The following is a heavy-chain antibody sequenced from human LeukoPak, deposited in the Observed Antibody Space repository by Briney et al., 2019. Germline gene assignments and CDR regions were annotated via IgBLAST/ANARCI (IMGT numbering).Heavy chain of an antibody. CDR1: GFTFSSYS. J-gene: IGHJ4*02. Sequence: PGGSLRLSCAASGFTFSSYSMNWVRQAPGKGLEWVSYISSSGTTIYYADSVKGRFTISRDNAKNSLYLQMNSLRDEDTAVYYCARDLWGTSGYRFDYWGQGTLVTVSP. CDR3: ARDLWGTSGYRFDY. V-gene: IGHV3-48*02. CDR2: ISSSGTTI. D-gene: IGHD3-22*01.